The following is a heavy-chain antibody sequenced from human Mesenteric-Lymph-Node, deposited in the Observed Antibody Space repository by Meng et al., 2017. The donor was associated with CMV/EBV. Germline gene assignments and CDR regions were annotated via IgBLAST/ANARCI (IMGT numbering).Heavy chain of an antibody. CDR1: GGTFSSYT. J-gene: IGHJ5*02. CDR2: IIPILGIA. CDR3: AGGIAAAGSRWFDP. V-gene: IGHV1-69*02. Sequence: QVQLEQSGAEVKKPGSWVKVSCKASGGTFSSYTISWVRQAPGQGLEWMGRIIPILGIANYAQKFQGRVTITADKSTSTAYMELSSLRSEDTAVYYCAGGIAAAGSRWFDPWGQGTLVTVSS. D-gene: IGHD6-13*01.